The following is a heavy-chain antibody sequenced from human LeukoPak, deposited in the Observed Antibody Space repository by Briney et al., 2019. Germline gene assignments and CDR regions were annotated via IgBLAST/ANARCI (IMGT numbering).Heavy chain of an antibody. V-gene: IGHV3-23*01. CDR1: GFTFSTYA. Sequence: PGGSLRLSCAASGFTFSTYAMTWVRQVPGKGLEWVSVISGSGGSTYYADSVKGRFTISRDNAKNSLYLQMNSLRAEDTAVYYCAIYGMDVWGQGTTVTVSS. CDR2: ISGSGGST. CDR3: AIYGMDV. J-gene: IGHJ6*02.